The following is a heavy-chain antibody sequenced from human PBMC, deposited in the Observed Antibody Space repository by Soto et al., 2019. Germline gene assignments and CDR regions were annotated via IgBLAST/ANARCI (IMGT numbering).Heavy chain of an antibody. J-gene: IGHJ5*02. Sequence: QVQLQQWGAGLLKPSETLSLTCAVYGVSFSDYYWSWVRQPPGKGVEWIGEINHSGSTNYNASFKSRVPISVDTSKNQFSLKLSSVTAADTAVYYCAGFFGYTYGRVDPWGQGTLVSVSS. CDR2: INHSGST. CDR1: GVSFSDYY. V-gene: IGHV4-34*02. CDR3: AGFFGYTYGRVDP. D-gene: IGHD5-18*01.